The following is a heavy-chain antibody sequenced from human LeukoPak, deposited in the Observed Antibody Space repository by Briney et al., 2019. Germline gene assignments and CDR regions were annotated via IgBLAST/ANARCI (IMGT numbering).Heavy chain of an antibody. CDR1: GGSTSSSSYY. CDR2: IYYSGNT. J-gene: IGHJ5*02. V-gene: IGHV4-39*01. Sequence: EPSETLSLTCTVSGGSTSSSSYYWGWIRQPPGKGLEWIGSIYYSGNTYYNPSLKSRVTISVDTSKNHFSLKLSSVTAADTAVYYCARHHRQWLPPNRFDPWGQGTLVTVSS. CDR3: ARHHRQWLPPNRFDP. D-gene: IGHD6-19*01.